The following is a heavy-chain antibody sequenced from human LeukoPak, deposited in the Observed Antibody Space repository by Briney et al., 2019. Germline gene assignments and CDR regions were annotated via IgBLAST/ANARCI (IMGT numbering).Heavy chain of an antibody. J-gene: IGHJ5*02. CDR2: INHSGST. Sequence: SETLSLTCAVYGGSLSGYYWSWIRQPPGKGLEWIGEINHSGSTNYNPSLKSRVTISVDTSKDQFSLKLSSVTAADTAVYYCARVKGDTAMVHNWFDPWGQGTLVTVSS. D-gene: IGHD5-18*01. CDR3: ARVKGDTAMVHNWFDP. CDR1: GGSLSGYY. V-gene: IGHV4-34*01.